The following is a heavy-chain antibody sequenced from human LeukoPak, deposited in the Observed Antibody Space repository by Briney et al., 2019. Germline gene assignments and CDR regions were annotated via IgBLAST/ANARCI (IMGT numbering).Heavy chain of an antibody. V-gene: IGHV1-18*01. CDR1: GYTFTSYG. CDR3: ARLGDYGSGSYYKSLDY. CDR2: ISAYNGNT. Sequence: ASVKVSCKASGYTFTSYGISWVRQAPGQGLEWMGWISAYNGNTNYAQKLQGRVTMTTDTSTSTAYMELRSLRSDDTAVYYCARLGDYGSGSYYKSLDYWGQGTLVTVST. J-gene: IGHJ4*02. D-gene: IGHD3-10*01.